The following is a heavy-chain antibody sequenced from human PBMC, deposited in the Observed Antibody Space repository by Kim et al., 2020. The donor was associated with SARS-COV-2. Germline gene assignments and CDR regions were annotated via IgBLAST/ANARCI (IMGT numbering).Heavy chain of an antibody. J-gene: IGHJ5*02. CDR2: ISSSSSYI. Sequence: GGSLRLSCAASGFTFSSYSMNWVRQAPGKGLEWVSSISSSSSYIYYADSVKGRFTISRDNAKNSLYLQMNSLRAEDTAVYYCARAKENKKVAGMNWFDPWGQGTLVTVSS. D-gene: IGHD6-19*01. V-gene: IGHV3-21*01. CDR1: GFTFSSYS. CDR3: ARAKENKKVAGMNWFDP.